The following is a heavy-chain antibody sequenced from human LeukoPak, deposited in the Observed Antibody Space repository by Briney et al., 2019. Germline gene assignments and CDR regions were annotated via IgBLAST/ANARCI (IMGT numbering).Heavy chain of an antibody. D-gene: IGHD3-10*01. J-gene: IGHJ4*02. V-gene: IGHV3-23*01. CDR1: GFTFSSYA. Sequence: GGSLRLSGAASGFTFSSYAMSWVRQAPGKGLEWVSAISGSGGSTYYADSVKGRFTISRENSKNTLFLQMNSLRAEDTAVYYCAKILHYGSGSYYGDFDYWGQGTLVTVSS. CDR2: ISGSGGST. CDR3: AKILHYGSGSYYGDFDY.